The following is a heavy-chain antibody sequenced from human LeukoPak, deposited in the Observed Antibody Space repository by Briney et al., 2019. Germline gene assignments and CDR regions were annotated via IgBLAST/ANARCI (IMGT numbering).Heavy chain of an antibody. CDR3: AKVPTYYYDSSGRIFDY. D-gene: IGHD3-22*01. Sequence: PGGSLRLSCAASGFTFSSYAMSWVRQAPGKGLEWVSAISGSGGSTYYADSVKGRFTISRDNSKNTLYLQMNSPRAEDTAVYYCAKVPTYYYDSSGRIFDYWGQGTLVTVSS. J-gene: IGHJ4*02. V-gene: IGHV3-23*01. CDR1: GFTFSSYA. CDR2: ISGSGGST.